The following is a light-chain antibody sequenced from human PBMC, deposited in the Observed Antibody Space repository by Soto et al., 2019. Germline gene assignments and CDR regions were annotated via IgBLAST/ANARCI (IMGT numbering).Light chain of an antibody. V-gene: IGLV3-21*02. CDR1: NIGSKS. Sequence: SYELTQSPSVSVAPGQTARITCGGNNIGSKSVHWYQQKSGQAPVAVVYDDSDRPSGIPERFSGSNSGNKATLTISRVEAGDEADFYCQVWDSRSEHWVFGGGTKLTVL. CDR3: QVWDSRSEHWV. CDR2: DDS. J-gene: IGLJ3*02.